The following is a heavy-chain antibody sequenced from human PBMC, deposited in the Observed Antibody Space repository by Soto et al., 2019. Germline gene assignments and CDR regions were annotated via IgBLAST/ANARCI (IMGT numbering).Heavy chain of an antibody. J-gene: IGHJ4*02. CDR2: ISYDGTNK. CDR3: AKDISTYRMNYIYYFDY. CDR1: GFTFSDYA. Sequence: QVHLVESGGGVVQPGRSLRLSCAAPGFTFSDYAMHWVRQAPGKGLEWVAVISYDGTNKYYADSVKGRFTISRDNPENTLYLQMNSLRAEDTALYYCAKDISTYRMNYIYYFDYWGQGTLVTVSS. V-gene: IGHV3-30*18. D-gene: IGHD1-7*01.